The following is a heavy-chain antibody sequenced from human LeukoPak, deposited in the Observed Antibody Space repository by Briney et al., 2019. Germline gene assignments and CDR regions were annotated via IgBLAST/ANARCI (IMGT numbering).Heavy chain of an antibody. D-gene: IGHD2-2*01. V-gene: IGHV4-34*01. J-gene: IGHJ4*02. CDR3: ARWTKAGYCSSTSCRYFDY. Sequence: PSETLSLTCAVYGGSFSGYYWSWIRQPPGKGLEWIGEINHSGSTNYNPSLKSRVTISVDTSKNQFSLKLSSVTAADTAVYYCARWTKAGYCSSTSCRYFDYWGQGTLVTVSS. CDR1: GGSFSGYY. CDR2: INHSGST.